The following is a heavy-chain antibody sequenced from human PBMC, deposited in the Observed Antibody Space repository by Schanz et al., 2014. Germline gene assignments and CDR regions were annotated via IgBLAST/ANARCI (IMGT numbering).Heavy chain of an antibody. V-gene: IGHV3-53*01. CDR2: IYSSGST. CDR1: GFTVSNSY. D-gene: IGHD3-10*01. Sequence: VYLVESGGDLVKPGGSLRLSCAASGFTVSNSYIHWVRQAPGKGLEWVSTIYSSGSTYYADSVRGRFTISRDNSKNTLYLEMNSLRAEDTAVYYCARDGRPPFYGSGEHYYWGQGTLVTVSS. J-gene: IGHJ4*02. CDR3: ARDGRPPFYGSGEHYY.